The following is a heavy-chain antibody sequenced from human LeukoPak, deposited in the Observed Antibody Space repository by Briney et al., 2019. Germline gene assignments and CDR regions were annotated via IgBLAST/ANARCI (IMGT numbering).Heavy chain of an antibody. CDR3: AKSIYGGLDY. V-gene: IGHV3-23*01. J-gene: IGHJ4*02. Sequence: GGSLRLSCTASGFTFSTYAMSWVRQAPGKGLEWVSGISGGGGSTSYAYSVKCRFTISRDNSKHTLYLQMHTLRVDDTGVYFCAKSIYGGLDYWGQGTLVTVSS. D-gene: IGHD4-23*01. CDR2: ISGGGGST. CDR1: GFTFSTYA.